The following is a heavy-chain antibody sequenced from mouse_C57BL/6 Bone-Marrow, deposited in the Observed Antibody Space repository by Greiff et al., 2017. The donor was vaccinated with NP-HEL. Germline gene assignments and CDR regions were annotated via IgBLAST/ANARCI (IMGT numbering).Heavy chain of an antibody. V-gene: IGHV1-26*01. Sequence: EVQLQQSGPELVKPGASVKISCKASGYTFTDYYMNWVKQSHGKSLEWIGDINPNNGGTSYNQKFKGKATLTVDKSSSTAYMELRSLTSEDSAVYYCASTRCTTVVANYAMDYWGQGTSVTVSS. CDR3: ASTRCTTVVANYAMDY. J-gene: IGHJ4*01. CDR2: INPNNGGT. CDR1: GYTFTDYY. D-gene: IGHD1-1*01.